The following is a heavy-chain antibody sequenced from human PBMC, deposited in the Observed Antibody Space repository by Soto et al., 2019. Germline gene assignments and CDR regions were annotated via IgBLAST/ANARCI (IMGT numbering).Heavy chain of an antibody. V-gene: IGHV4-39*01. Sequence: KPSETLSLTCTVSGGSISSSSYYWGWIRQPPGKGLEWIGSIYYSGSTYYNPSLKSRVTISVDTSKNQFSLKLSSVTAADTAVYYCAFQGSYSITYYYYGMDVWGQGTTVTVSS. D-gene: IGHD3-10*01. CDR3: AFQGSYSITYYYYGMDV. CDR2: IYYSGST. J-gene: IGHJ6*02. CDR1: GGSISSSSYY.